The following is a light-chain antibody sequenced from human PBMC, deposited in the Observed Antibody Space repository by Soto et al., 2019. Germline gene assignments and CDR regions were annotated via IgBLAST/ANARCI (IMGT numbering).Light chain of an antibody. Sequence: QSVLTQPPSASGSPGQSVAISCTGTSSDVGGYNYVSWYQQHPGKAPKLMIYDVSERPSGVPDRFSGSKSGNTASLTVSGLQTEDEADYYCSSYAGTHVVFGTGTKLTVL. CDR1: SSDVGGYNY. V-gene: IGLV2-8*01. CDR2: DVS. J-gene: IGLJ1*01. CDR3: SSYAGTHVV.